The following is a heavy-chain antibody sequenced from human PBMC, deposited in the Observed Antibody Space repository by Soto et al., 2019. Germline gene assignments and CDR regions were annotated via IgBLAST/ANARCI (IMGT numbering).Heavy chain of an antibody. CDR2: INHSGST. Sequence: SETLSLTCAVYGGSFSGYYWSWIRQLPGKGLEWIGEINHSGSTNYNPSLKSRVTISVDTSKNQFSLKLSSVTAADTAVYYCARLAAYYYGSGSPDGYYYYGMDVWGQGTTVTVSS. CDR3: ARLAAYYYGSGSPDGYYYYGMDV. CDR1: GGSFSGYY. V-gene: IGHV4-34*01. D-gene: IGHD3-10*01. J-gene: IGHJ6*02.